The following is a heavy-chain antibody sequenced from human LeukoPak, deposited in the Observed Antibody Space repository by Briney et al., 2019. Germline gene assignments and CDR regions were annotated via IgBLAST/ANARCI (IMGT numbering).Heavy chain of an antibody. CDR1: GGTFSSYA. V-gene: IGHV1-69*05. D-gene: IGHD4-23*01. J-gene: IGHJ6*03. CDR3: ASAAVEVTPVSEPHYYYYMDV. CDR2: IIPIFCTA. Sequence: SVKVSCKACGGTFSSYAISWVRQAPRQGLEWMGGIIPIFCTANYAQKFQGRVTITTDESTSTAYMELSSLRSEDTAVYYCASAAVEVTPVSEPHYYYYMDVWGKGTTVTVS.